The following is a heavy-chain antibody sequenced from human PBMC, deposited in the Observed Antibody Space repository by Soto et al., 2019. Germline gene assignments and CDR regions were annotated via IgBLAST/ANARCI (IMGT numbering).Heavy chain of an antibody. V-gene: IGHV3-66*01. Sequence: HGGSLGLGRAACRVTVCSYFVGVSLKTTGKGLEWVSVIYSGGSTYYADSVKGRFTISRDNSKNTLYLQMNSLRAEDTAVYYCARGIRATRSYYYCLDVRGKGPTDTVSS. CDR1: RVTVCSYF. CDR2: IYSGGST. D-gene: IGHD5-12*01. J-gene: IGHJ6*03. CDR3: ARGIRATRSYYYCLDV.